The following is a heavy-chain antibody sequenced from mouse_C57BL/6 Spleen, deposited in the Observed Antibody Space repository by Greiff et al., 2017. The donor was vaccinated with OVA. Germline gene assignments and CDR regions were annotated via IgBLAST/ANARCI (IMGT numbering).Heavy chain of an antibody. CDR2: IRLKSDNYAS. CDR3: TGRYYGLDY. V-gene: IGHV6-3*01. D-gene: IGHD1-1*01. J-gene: IGHJ2*01. Sequence: EVKLVESGGGLVQPGGSMKLSCVASGFTFSNYWMNWVSQSPEQGLEWVGQIRLKSDNYASHHAVSVKGRFTISRDDSESSVYRQMNNLKAEDTGSYYCTGRYYGLDYWGQGTTLTVSS. CDR1: GFTFSNYW.